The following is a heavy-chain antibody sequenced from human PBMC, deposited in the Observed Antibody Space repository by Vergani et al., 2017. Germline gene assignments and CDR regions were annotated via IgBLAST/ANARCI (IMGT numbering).Heavy chain of an antibody. D-gene: IGHD1-1*01. CDR3: ARGATGTTCFDY. CDR1: GYSFTSYW. Sequence: EVQLVQSGAEVKKPGESLRLSCKGSGYSFTSYWISWVRQMPGKGLEWMGRIDPSDSYTNYSPSFQGHGTISADKSISTAYLQWSSLKASDTAMYYCARGATGTTCFDYWGQGTLVTVSS. V-gene: IGHV5-10-1*03. CDR2: IDPSDSYT. J-gene: IGHJ4*02.